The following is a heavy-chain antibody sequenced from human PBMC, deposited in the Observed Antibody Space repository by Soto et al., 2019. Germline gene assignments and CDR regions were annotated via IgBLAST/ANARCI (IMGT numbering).Heavy chain of an antibody. V-gene: IGHV3-48*01. CDR1: GFTFSSYT. Sequence: EVQLVESGGGLVQPGGSLRLSCATSGFTFSSYTMNWVRQAPGKGLEWISHISGSSSIIYYTDSVKGRFTISRDNAKNSLYLQMNSLRAEDTAVYYWARASSVDYWGQGTLVTVSS. CDR3: ARASSVDY. CDR2: ISGSSSII. J-gene: IGHJ4*02.